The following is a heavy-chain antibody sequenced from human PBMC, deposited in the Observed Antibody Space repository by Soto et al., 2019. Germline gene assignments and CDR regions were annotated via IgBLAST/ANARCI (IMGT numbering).Heavy chain of an antibody. D-gene: IGHD2-2*01. CDR2: INGGNGET. Sequence: GASVKVSCKASGYTFTSYAILWVRQAPGQRPEWMGWINGGNGETKHSQKFQGRVTITGDTSASTAYLELSSLRPEDTAVYYCARDKGYQRLWVWGLGTTVTVSS. V-gene: IGHV1-3*01. CDR1: GYTFTSYA. CDR3: ARDKGYQRLWV. J-gene: IGHJ6*02.